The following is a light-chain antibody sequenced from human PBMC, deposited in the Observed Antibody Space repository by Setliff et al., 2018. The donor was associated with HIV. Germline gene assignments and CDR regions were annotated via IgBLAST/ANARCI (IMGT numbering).Light chain of an antibody. CDR3: SSYTGSGTFV. V-gene: IGLV2-14*02. CDR1: SSDVGSYNL. Sequence: QSVLTQPASVSGSPGQSITISCTGTSSDVGSYNLVSWYQQHPGKAPKLMIYEVSKRPSGVSNRFSGSKSGSTASLTISGLLAEDESDYYCSSYTGSGTFVFGGGTKVTVV. J-gene: IGLJ1*01. CDR2: EVS.